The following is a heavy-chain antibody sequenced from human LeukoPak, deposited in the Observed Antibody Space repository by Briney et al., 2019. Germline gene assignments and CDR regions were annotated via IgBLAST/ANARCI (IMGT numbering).Heavy chain of an antibody. CDR2: ISSSGSTI. Sequence: GESLRLSCAAAGFTFSDYYMSWIRQAPGKGLEWVSYISSSGSTIYYADSVKGRFTISRDNAKNSLYLQMNSLRAEDTAVYYCAIYSAYDSHEAFHYWAQGTLVTVSS. V-gene: IGHV3-11*04. CDR3: AIYSAYDSHEAFHY. J-gene: IGHJ4*02. CDR1: GFTFSDYY. D-gene: IGHD5-12*01.